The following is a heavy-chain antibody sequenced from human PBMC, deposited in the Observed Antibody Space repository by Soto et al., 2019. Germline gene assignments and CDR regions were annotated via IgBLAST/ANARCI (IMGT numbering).Heavy chain of an antibody. CDR1: GYSFTSYW. CDR2: IYPGDSDT. V-gene: IGHV5-51*01. Sequence: GESLKISCKGSGYSFTSYWIGWVRQMPGKGLEWMGIIYPGDSDTRYSPSFQGQVTISADKSISTAYLQWSSLKASDTAMYYCARGPPSYYDFWSGYAPIPLLGYGMGVWGQGTTVTVSS. D-gene: IGHD3-3*01. CDR3: ARGPPSYYDFWSGYAPIPLLGYGMGV. J-gene: IGHJ6*02.